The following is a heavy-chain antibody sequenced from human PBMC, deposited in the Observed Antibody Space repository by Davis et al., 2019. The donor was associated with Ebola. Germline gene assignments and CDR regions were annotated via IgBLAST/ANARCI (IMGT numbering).Heavy chain of an antibody. CDR3: AKARSGLSPDY. J-gene: IGHJ4*02. CDR1: GISFSNYG. Sequence: GESLKISCAASGISFSNYGMFWVRQAPGKVMEWVAVISPDGSDKNYADSGKGRFTISRDNSKNTLDLQMNSLRAEDTALYYCAKARSGLSPDYWGQGTLVTVSS. CDR2: ISPDGSDK. V-gene: IGHV3-30*18. D-gene: IGHD3-10*01.